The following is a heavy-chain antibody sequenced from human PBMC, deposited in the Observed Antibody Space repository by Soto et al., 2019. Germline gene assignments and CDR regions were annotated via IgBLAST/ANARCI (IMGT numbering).Heavy chain of an antibody. CDR2: ISSSSSTI. D-gene: IGHD3-22*01. Sequence: GSLRRSCAACGLTFSSYRMKWVRQTPGKGLEWVSYISSSSSTIYYADSVKGRFTISRDNAKNSLYLQMNSLRDEDTAVYYCARVSGYDSSGYYYYTGAFDIWGQGTMVTVSS. CDR3: ARVSGYDSSGYYYYTGAFDI. V-gene: IGHV3-48*02. CDR1: GLTFSSYR. J-gene: IGHJ3*02.